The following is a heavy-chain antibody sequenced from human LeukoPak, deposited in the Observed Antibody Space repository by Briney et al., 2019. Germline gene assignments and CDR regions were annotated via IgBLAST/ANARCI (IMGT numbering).Heavy chain of an antibody. J-gene: IGHJ4*02. CDR1: GFTFSSYA. D-gene: IGHD1-26*01. CDR2: ISGSGGST. CDR3: AKDLSWELRSFDY. V-gene: IGHV3-23*01. Sequence: GGSLRLSSAASGFTFSSYAMSWVRQAPGKGLEWVSAISGSGGSTYYADSVKGRFTISRDNSKNTLYLQMNSLRAEDTAVYYCAKDLSWELRSFDYWGQGTLVTVSS.